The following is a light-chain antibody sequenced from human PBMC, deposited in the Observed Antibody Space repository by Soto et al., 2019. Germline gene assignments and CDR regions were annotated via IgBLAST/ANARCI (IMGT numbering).Light chain of an antibody. V-gene: IGKV3-11*01. CDR3: QQRCDWPLT. CDR1: QSVSSQ. J-gene: IGKJ4*01. CDR2: DAS. Sequence: EIVLTQSPATLSLSPGERATLSCRASQSVSSQLAWYQQKPGQAPRLLIYDASNRATGIPARFSGSGSATDFTLTISSLEPEDFAVYYCQQRCDWPLTFGGGTKVDNK.